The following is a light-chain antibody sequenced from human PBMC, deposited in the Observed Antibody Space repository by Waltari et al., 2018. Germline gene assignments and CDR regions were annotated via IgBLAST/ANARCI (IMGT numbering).Light chain of an antibody. CDR1: SPNIGNNY. J-gene: IGLJ2*01. Sequence: QSVLTQPPSASGTPGQRVTISCSGSSPNIGNNYVCWYQQLPGTTPRPLIYRNNQRPSGVPDRFSGSKSGTSASLAISGLRSEDEGDYYCATWDDSLSDVIFGGGTKLTVL. CDR2: RNN. V-gene: IGLV1-47*01. CDR3: ATWDDSLSDVI.